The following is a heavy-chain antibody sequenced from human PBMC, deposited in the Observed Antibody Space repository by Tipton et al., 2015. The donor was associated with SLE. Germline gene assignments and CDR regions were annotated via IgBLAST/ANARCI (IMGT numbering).Heavy chain of an antibody. CDR1: TYSITTASY. D-gene: IGHD3-3*01. J-gene: IGHJ5*02. Sequence: TLSLTCSVSTYSITTASYWGWIRQPPGKDLEWIGSIYYSGSTYYNPSLKSRVTISVDTSKNQFSLKLSSVTAADTAVYYCAISEGEWLLLSWFDPWGQGTLVTVSS. V-gene: IGHV4-38-2*01. CDR2: IYYSGST. CDR3: AISEGEWLLLSWFDP.